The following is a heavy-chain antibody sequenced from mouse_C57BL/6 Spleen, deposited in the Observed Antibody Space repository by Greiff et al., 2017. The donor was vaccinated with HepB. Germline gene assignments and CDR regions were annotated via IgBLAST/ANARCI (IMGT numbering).Heavy chain of an antibody. CDR3: ARSEYYGGGGYAMDY. CDR2: IDPSDSET. J-gene: IGHJ4*01. D-gene: IGHD1-1*01. Sequence: QVQLQQPGAELVRPGSSVKLSCKASGYTFTSYRMHWVKQRPIQGLEWIGNIDPSDSETHYNQKFKDKATLTVDKSSSTAYMQLSSLTSEDSAVYYCARSEYYGGGGYAMDYWGQGTSVTVSS. V-gene: IGHV1-52*01. CDR1: GYTFTSYR.